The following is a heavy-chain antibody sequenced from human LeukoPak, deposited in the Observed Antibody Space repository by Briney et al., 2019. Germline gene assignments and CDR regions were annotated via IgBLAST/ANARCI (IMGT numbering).Heavy chain of an antibody. CDR3: ARYVWGSYPTFEDY. CDR1: GGSIISYY. D-gene: IGHD3-16*02. Sequence: SETLSLTCTVSGGSIISYYWSWIRQPPGKGLEWIGYISYSGSTNYNPSLKSRVTISVDTSNNQFSLKLSSVTAADTAVYYCARYVWGSYPTFEDYWGQGTLVTVSS. V-gene: IGHV4-59*01. CDR2: ISYSGST. J-gene: IGHJ4*02.